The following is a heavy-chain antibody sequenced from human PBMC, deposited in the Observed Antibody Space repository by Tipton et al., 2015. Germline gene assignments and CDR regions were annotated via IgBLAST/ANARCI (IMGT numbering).Heavy chain of an antibody. Sequence: TLSLTCTVSGGSVSSSSYYWGWIRQSPGKGLEWIGSIYYSGSTYHNPSLKSRVSIFVDTSKNQFSLKLSSVTAADTAVYYCASPSLPHDRGDYYFQSWGQGSLVTVSS. D-gene: IGHD2-21*02. CDR1: GGSVSSSSYY. CDR3: ASPSLPHDRGDYYFQS. V-gene: IGHV4-39*01. J-gene: IGHJ4*02. CDR2: IYYSGST.